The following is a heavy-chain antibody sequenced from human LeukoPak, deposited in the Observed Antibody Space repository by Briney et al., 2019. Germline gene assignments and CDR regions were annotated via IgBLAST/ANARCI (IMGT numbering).Heavy chain of an antibody. CDR2: ITASGGNT. CDR3: AKGNGYSYGRYYFDY. Sequence: GGSLRLSCAASGFTFSSYAMGWVRQAPGKGLEWVSAITASGGNTYYADSVKGRFTISRDNSKNTLYLHVNSLRAEDTAVYYCAKGNGYSYGRYYFDYWGQGTLVTVSS. CDR1: GFTFSSYA. J-gene: IGHJ4*02. V-gene: IGHV3-23*01. D-gene: IGHD5-18*01.